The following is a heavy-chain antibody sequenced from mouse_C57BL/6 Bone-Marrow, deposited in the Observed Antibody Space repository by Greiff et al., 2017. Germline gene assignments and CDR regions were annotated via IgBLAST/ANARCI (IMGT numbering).Heavy chain of an antibody. CDR3: TSTTVVHNYFDY. CDR1: GYTFTSYW. D-gene: IGHD1-1*01. V-gene: IGHV1-5*01. Sequence: EVQLQQSGTVLARPGASVKMSCKTSGYTFTSYWMHWVKQRPGQGLEWIGAIYPGNSDTSYNQKFKGKAKLTAVTSASTAYMELSSLTNEDSAVYYCTSTTVVHNYFDYWGQGTTLTVSS. CDR2: IYPGNSDT. J-gene: IGHJ2*01.